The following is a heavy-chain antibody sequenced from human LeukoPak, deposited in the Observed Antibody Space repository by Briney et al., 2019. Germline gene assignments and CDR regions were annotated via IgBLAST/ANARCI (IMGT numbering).Heavy chain of an antibody. CDR3: TSGYSFPAPLDY. D-gene: IGHD5-18*01. CDR2: IKSKTDGGTT. J-gene: IGHJ4*02. CDR1: GFTFSNAW. Sequence: GGSLRLSCAASGFTFSNAWMSWVRQAPGKGLEWVGRIKSKTDGGTTDYAVPVKGRFTISRDDSKNTLYLQMNSLKTEDTAVYYCTSGYSFPAPLDYWGQGTLVTVSS. V-gene: IGHV3-15*01.